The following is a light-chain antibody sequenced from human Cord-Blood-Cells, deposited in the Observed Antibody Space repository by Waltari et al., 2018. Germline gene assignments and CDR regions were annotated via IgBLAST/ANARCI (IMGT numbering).Light chain of an antibody. CDR3: MQGTHWPPVGPWMYT. Sequence: DVVMTQSPLSLPVTLGQPASISCRSSQSLVHSDGNTYLNWFQQRPGQSPRRLIYKVSNRDSGVPDRFSGSGSGTDFTLKISRVEAADVGVYYCMQGTHWPPVGPWMYTFGQGTKLEIK. CDR2: KVS. CDR1: QSLVHSDGNTY. J-gene: IGKJ2*01. V-gene: IGKV2-30*02.